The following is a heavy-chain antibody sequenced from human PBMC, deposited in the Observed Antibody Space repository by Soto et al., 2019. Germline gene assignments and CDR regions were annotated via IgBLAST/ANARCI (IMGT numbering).Heavy chain of an antibody. Sequence: SVKVSCKASVYTFTSYGISWVRQAPGQGLEGMGWISAYNGNTNYAQKLQGRATMTTDTSTSTAYMELRSLRSDDTAVYYCASGVAYCGGDCYLKDYCGQGSLVTVSA. V-gene: IGHV1-18*01. CDR2: ISAYNGNT. CDR1: VYTFTSYG. CDR3: ASGVAYCGGDCYLKDY. J-gene: IGHJ4*02. D-gene: IGHD2-21*02.